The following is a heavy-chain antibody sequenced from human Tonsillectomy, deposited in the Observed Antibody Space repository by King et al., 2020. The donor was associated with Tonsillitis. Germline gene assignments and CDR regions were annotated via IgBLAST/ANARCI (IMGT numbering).Heavy chain of an antibody. CDR3: ARGVAAAGRADY. V-gene: IGHV1-69*04. D-gene: IGHD6-13*01. CDR1: GGTFSSYV. CDR2: IIPILGIT. J-gene: IGHJ4*02. Sequence: QLVQSGAEVKKPASSVKVSCKVSGGTFSSYVMSWVRQAPGQGLEWMGRIIPILGITKYAQSFQGRVTITADKSTSTAYMELSSLRSEDTAVYYCARGVAAAGRADYWGQGTLVTVSS.